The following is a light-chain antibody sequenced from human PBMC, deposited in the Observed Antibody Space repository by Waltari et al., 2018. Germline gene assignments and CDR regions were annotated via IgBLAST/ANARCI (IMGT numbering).Light chain of an antibody. CDR2: EVA. CDR1: SSDVGNYNL. V-gene: IGLV2-23*02. Sequence: QSALTQPASVSGSPGQSITISCTGTSSDVGNYNLVSWYQQHPGNAPKLMIYEVATRPSGVSNRCSGSKSGNTASLTISGLQAEDEADYYCCSYAASSTWVFGGGTKLTVL. J-gene: IGLJ3*02. CDR3: CSYAASSTWV.